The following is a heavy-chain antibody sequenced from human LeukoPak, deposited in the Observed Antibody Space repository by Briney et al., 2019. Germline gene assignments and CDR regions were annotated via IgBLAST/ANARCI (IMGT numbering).Heavy chain of an antibody. J-gene: IGHJ4*02. Sequence: GESLKISCKGSGYSFTSYWIGWVRQMPGKGLEWVGIIYPGDSDTRYSPSFQGQVTISADKSISTAYLQWSSLKASDTAMYYCARRYCSGGSCYLQPFDYWGQGTLVTVSS. D-gene: IGHD2-15*01. CDR1: GYSFTSYW. CDR2: IYPGDSDT. CDR3: ARRYCSGGSCYLQPFDY. V-gene: IGHV5-51*01.